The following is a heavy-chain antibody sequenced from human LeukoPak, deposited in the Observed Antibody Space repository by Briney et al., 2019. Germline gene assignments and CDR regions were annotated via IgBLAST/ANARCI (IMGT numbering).Heavy chain of an antibody. J-gene: IGHJ5*02. CDR2: VFHTGQH. Sequence: SETLFLTCSVSGESMTPYYWTWIRQSAGKGLEWLGRVFHTGQHNYNPSLKSRLSMSLDASRNLVSLTLTSVTAADTAIYYCARVSGYCSGGRCYGGQWFDPWAQGTLVIVSS. V-gene: IGHV4-4*07. CDR3: ARVSGYCSGGRCYGGQWFDP. D-gene: IGHD2-15*01. CDR1: GESMTPYY.